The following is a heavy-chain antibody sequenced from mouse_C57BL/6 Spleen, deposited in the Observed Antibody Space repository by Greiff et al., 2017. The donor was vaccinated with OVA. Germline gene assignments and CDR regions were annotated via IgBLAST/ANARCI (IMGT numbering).Heavy chain of an antibody. CDR3: ARGVLRYWYFDV. CDR2: INPSNGGT. CDR1: GYTFTSYW. Sequence: QVQLKQPGTELVKPGASVKLSCKASGYTFTSYWMHWVKQRPGQGLEWIGNINPSNGGTNYNEKFKSKATLTVDKSSSTAYMQLSSLTSEDSAVYYCARGVLRYWYFDVWGTGTTVTVSS. D-gene: IGHD1-1*01. V-gene: IGHV1-53*01. J-gene: IGHJ1*03.